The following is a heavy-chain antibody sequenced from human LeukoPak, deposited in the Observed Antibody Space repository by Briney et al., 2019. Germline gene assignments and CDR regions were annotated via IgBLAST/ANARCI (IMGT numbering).Heavy chain of an antibody. CDR1: GGSFSGYY. Sequence: KPSETLSLTCAVYGGSFSGYYWSWIRQPPGKGLEWIGEINHSGSTNYNPSLKSRVTISVDTSKNQFSLKLSSVTAADTAVYYCARHVWSSGWYKDYWYFDLWGRGTLVTVSS. CDR2: INHSGST. CDR3: ARHVWSSGWYKDYWYFDL. D-gene: IGHD6-19*01. V-gene: IGHV4-34*01. J-gene: IGHJ2*01.